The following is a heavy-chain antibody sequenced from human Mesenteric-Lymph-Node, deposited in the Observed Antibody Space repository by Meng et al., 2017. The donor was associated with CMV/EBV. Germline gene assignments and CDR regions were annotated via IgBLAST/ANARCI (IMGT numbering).Heavy chain of an antibody. V-gene: IGHV4-34*09. CDR3: ARGGGCCDFDY. D-gene: IGHD2-15*01. J-gene: IGHJ4*02. CDR1: GGSFSGYY. Sequence: LTCAVYGGSFSGYYWNWIRQPPGKGLEWIGEINHSGSTNYNPSLKSRVTISVDTSKNQFSLKLSSVTAADTAVYYCARGGGCCDFDYWGQGTLVTVSS. CDR2: INHSGST.